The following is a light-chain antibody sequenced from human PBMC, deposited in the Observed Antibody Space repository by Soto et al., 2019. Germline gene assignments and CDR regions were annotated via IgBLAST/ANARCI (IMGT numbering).Light chain of an antibody. CDR3: ASWDDSLNGVV. CDR2: YDD. J-gene: IGLJ2*01. CDR1: SSNIENNA. V-gene: IGLV1-36*01. Sequence: QPVLTQPPSVSEAPRQRVTISCSGSSSNIENNAVHWYQQLPGKAPKLLIYYDDLVPSGVSDRFSGSKSGTSASLAISGLQSEDEGDYYCASWDDSLNGVVFGGGTKLTVL.